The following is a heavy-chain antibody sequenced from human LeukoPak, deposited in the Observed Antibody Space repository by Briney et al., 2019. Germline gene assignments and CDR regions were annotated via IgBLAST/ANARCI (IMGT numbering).Heavy chain of an antibody. V-gene: IGHV3-33*01. CDR1: RFTFRNHR. J-gene: IGHJ4*02. CDR2: IWYDGSDA. CDR3: ARDRSLRYFDY. Sequence: PGGSLRLSCAASRFTFRNHRMHWVRQAPGKGREWVAVIWYDGSDAYYTDSVKGRFTISRDNSKNTLYLQMNSLRVEDTAVYYCARDRSLRYFDYWGQGTVVTVSS.